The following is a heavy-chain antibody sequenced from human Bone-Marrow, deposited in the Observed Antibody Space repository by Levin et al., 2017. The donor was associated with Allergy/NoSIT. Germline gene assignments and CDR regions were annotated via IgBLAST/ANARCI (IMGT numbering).Heavy chain of an antibody. CDR3: AREYYMDV. V-gene: IGHV4-38-2*02. Sequence: ASETLSLTCAVSGSSISSDYYWGWIRQPPGKGLEWLGNIHETGSTKYNPSLKSRATISVDTSKNQFSLQLNSVTAADTAVYFCAREYYMDVWGKGTTVTVSS. J-gene: IGHJ6*03. CDR1: GSSISSDYY. CDR2: IHETGST.